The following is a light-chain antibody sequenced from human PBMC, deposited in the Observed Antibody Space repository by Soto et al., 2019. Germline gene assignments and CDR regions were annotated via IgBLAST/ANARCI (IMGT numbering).Light chain of an antibody. CDR3: QQYGSSPWT. CDR1: QSVSSSY. V-gene: IGKV3-20*01. J-gene: IGKJ1*01. CDR2: GAS. Sequence: EIVMTQSPGTLSVSPGERATLSCRASQSVSSSYLAWYQQKPGQAPRLIIYGASSRATDISDRFSGSGSGTDFTLTISRLEPEDFAVYYCQQYGSSPWTFGQGTKVDIK.